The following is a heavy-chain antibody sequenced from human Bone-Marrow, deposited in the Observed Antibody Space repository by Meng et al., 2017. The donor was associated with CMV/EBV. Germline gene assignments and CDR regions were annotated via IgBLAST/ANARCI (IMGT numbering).Heavy chain of an antibody. CDR1: GLTFSGYR. CDR3: ARAETTFDY. CDR2: IRSSSSNI. V-gene: IGHV3-21*01. D-gene: IGHD1-1*01. Sequence: RVSSAASGLTFSGYRMNWVRQARGKGREWVSSIRSSSSNIYYADSVKGRFTISRDNAKNSLYLQMNSLRAEDTAVYYCARAETTFDYWGQGTLVTVSS. J-gene: IGHJ4*02.